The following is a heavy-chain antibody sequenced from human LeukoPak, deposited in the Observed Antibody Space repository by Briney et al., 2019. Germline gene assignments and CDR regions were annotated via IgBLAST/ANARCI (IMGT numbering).Heavy chain of an antibody. Sequence: GGSLRLSCAVSGFTVSDNYITWVRQAPGKGLEWVSVIYANGNTYYGDSMQGRLTISRDKSKNTVFLQMNSLRVEDTAMYYCARVGEGELGNWFDPWGQGTLVTVSS. D-gene: IGHD3-10*01. J-gene: IGHJ5*02. CDR2: IYANGNT. V-gene: IGHV3-53*01. CDR1: GFTVSDNY. CDR3: ARVGEGELGNWFDP.